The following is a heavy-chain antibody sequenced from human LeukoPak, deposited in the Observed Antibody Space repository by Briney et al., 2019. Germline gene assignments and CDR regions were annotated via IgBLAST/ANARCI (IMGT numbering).Heavy chain of an antibody. CDR1: GYTFTSYG. V-gene: IGHV1-18*01. J-gene: IGHJ4*02. CDR2: ISAYNGNA. D-gene: IGHD6-13*01. CDR3: ARDRTIAAAGTPDY. Sequence: ASVKVSCKASGYTFTSYGINWVRQAPGQGPEWMGWISAYNGNANYAQNLQGRVTMTTDTSTSTAYMELRSLRSDDTAMYYCARDRTIAAAGTPDYWGQGTLVTVSS.